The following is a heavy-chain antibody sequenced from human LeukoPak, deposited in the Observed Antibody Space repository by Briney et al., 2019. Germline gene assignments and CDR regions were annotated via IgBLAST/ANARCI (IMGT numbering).Heavy chain of an antibody. V-gene: IGHV3-74*01. D-gene: IGHD2/OR15-2a*01. Sequence: GGSLRLSCAASGFTFSSYAMSWVRQAPGKGLVWVSHINSDGSWTSYADSVKGRFTISKDNAKNTVYLQMNNLRAEDTAVYYCVSFYEAYWGRGTLVTVSS. CDR2: INSDGSWT. CDR3: VSFYEAY. J-gene: IGHJ4*02. CDR1: GFTFSSYA.